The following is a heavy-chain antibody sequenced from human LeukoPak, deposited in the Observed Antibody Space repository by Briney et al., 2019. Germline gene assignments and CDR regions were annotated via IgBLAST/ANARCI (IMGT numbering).Heavy chain of an antibody. CDR1: GFIFSNYA. Sequence: RPGGSLRLSCAASGFIFSNYAITWVRQAPGEGLEWVSAISDDGTDTYYADSVQGRFTISRDNSKSTLYLQMNSLRAEDTAVYYCAKRGISWGPIDYWGQGTLVTVSS. CDR3: AKRGISWGPIDY. CDR2: ISDDGTDT. V-gene: IGHV3-23*01. D-gene: IGHD7-27*01. J-gene: IGHJ4*02.